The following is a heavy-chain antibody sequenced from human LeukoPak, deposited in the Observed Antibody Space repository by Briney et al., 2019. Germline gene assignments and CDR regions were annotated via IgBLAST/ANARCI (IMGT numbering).Heavy chain of an antibody. CDR2: IYTSGST. CDR3: ARDRGQLWLRYFDY. J-gene: IGHJ4*02. Sequence: SETLSLTCTVSGGSISSYYWSWIRQPAGKGLEWIGRIYTSGSTNYNPSLKSRVTISVDTSKNQFSLKLSSVTAADTAVYYCARDRGQLWLRYFDYWGQGTLVTVSS. V-gene: IGHV4-4*07. CDR1: GGSISSYY. D-gene: IGHD5-18*01.